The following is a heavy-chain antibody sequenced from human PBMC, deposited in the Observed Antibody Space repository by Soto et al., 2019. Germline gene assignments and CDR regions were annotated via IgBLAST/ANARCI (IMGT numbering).Heavy chain of an antibody. CDR3: AREIPGRKLYDY. J-gene: IGHJ4*02. Sequence: EVQLVESGGGLVQPGGSLRLSCAASGFTFSSYDMHWVRQATGKGLEWVSAIGTAGDTYYPGSVKGRFTISRENAKNSLYLQMNSLRAEDTAAYYCAREIPGRKLYDYWGQGTLVTVSS. D-gene: IGHD1-7*01. CDR2: IGTAGDT. V-gene: IGHV3-13*01. CDR1: GFTFSSYD.